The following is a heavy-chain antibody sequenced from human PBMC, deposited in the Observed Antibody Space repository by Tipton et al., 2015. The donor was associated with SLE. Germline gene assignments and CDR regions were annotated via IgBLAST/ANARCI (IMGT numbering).Heavy chain of an antibody. CDR3: ARRGYYDTSPHAFDI. J-gene: IGHJ3*02. D-gene: IGHD3-22*01. V-gene: IGHV5-51*03. Sequence: QSGVEVKKPGESLKISCSGSGYRFPNYWIAWVRQMPGKGLEWMGIIYPGDSDAKYGPSFQGQVTISADKSINTVYLQWNNLKASDTAMYYCARRGYYDTSPHAFDIWGQGTLVTVFS. CDR2: IYPGDSDA. CDR1: GYRFPNYW.